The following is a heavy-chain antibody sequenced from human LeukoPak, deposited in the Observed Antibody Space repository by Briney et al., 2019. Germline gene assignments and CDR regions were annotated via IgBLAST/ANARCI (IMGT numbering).Heavy chain of an antibody. D-gene: IGHD3-10*01. J-gene: IGHJ5*02. V-gene: IGHV3-64D*06. CDR2: ISSNGGST. CDR1: GFTFSSYA. Sequence: PGGSLRLSCSASGFTFSSYAMHWVRQAPGKGLEYVSAISSNGGSTYYADSVKGRFTISRDNSKNTLYLQMSSLRAEDTAVNYCVRVGSLNWFDPWGQGTLVTVSS. CDR3: VRVGSLNWFDP.